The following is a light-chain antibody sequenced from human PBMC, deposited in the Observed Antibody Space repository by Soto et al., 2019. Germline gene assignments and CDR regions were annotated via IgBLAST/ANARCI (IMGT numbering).Light chain of an antibody. V-gene: IGKV3-20*01. CDR3: QQYGSSRT. J-gene: IGKJ1*01. CDR2: GAS. Sequence: EILLTQSPGTLSLSPGERATLSCRASQSVSSSYLAWYQQKPGHAPSLLIYGASSRATGIPDRLSGSGSGTDLTLTISRLDPEDFAVYYCQQYGSSRTFGQGTKVDIK. CDR1: QSVSSSY.